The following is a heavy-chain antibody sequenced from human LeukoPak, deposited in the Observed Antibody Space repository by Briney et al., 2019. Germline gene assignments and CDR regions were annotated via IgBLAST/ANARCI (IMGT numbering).Heavy chain of an antibody. J-gene: IGHJ4*02. CDR2: ISWNSGSI. CDR1: GFTFDDYA. V-gene: IGHV3-9*01. D-gene: IGHD3-9*01. Sequence: GGSLRLSCAASGFTFDDYAMHWVRQAPGKGLEWVSGISWNSGSIAYADSVKGRFTISRDNAKNSLYMQMNSLRAEDTALYYCTKDLNYDILTGYNTYFHYWGQGSLVTVSS. CDR3: TKDLNYDILTGYNTYFHY.